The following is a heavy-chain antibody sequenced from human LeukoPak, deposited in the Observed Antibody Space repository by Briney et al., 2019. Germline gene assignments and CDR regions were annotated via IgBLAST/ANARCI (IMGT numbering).Heavy chain of an antibody. CDR3: ARDGEYYYGSGSYSWFDP. CDR1: GYSISSGYY. CDR2: IYHSGST. D-gene: IGHD3-10*01. J-gene: IGHJ5*02. Sequence: SETLSLTCAVSGYSISSGYYWGWIRQPPGKGLEWIGSIYHSGSTYYNPSLKSRVTISVDTSKNQSSLKLSSVTAADTAVYYCARDGEYYYGSGSYSWFDPWGQGTLVTVSS. V-gene: IGHV4-38-2*02.